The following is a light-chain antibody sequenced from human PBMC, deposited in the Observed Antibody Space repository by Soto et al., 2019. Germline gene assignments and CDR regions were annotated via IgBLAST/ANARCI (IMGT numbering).Light chain of an antibody. Sequence: VLTQSPDTLSLPPGERATLSCRAGQSISGTFLNWHQQKPGQAPRLLIYGASSRATGIPDRFSGGGSGTDFTLTISRLEPEDFAVYYCQQFSSYPLTFGGGTKVDI. J-gene: IGKJ4*01. CDR3: QQFSSYPLT. V-gene: IGKV3-20*01. CDR1: QSISGTF. CDR2: GAS.